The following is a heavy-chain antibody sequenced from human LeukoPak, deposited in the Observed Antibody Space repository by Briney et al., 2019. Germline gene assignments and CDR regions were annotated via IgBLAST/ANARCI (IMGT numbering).Heavy chain of an antibody. J-gene: IGHJ4*02. CDR3: ARDGDSGTLED. D-gene: IGHD1-26*01. Sequence: PGGSLRLSCAASGFSFNNYGMHWVRQAPGKGPEWVALVWIGSTNKNYADSVKGRFTISRDDSENTLYLQMNSLRAEDTAIYYCARDGDSGTLEDWGQGTLVTVSS. V-gene: IGHV3-33*01. CDR1: GFSFNNYG. CDR2: VWIGSTNK.